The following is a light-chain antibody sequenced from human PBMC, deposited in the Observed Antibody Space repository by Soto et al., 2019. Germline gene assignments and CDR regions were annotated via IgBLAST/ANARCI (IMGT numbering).Light chain of an antibody. CDR2: DND. V-gene: IGLV1-51*01. J-gene: IGLJ1*01. CDR3: GAWDDSLSFYA. CDR1: PSKIAKNH. Sequence: QSVLTQPPSVPAAPGQKVSISCPGSPSKIAKNHVSWYQRLPGTAPKLLFYDNDKRPSGIPDRFSASKSATSSTLDITGLQTGDEADYLCGAWDDSLSFYAFGTGTKVTVL.